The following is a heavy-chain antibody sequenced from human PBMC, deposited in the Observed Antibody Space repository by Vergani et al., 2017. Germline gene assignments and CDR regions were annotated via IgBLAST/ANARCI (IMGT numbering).Heavy chain of an antibody. Sequence: EVQLVESGGGLVQPGRSLRLSCAASGFTFDDYAMHWVRQAPGKGLEWVSGISWNSGSIGYADSVKGRFTISRDNAKNSLYLQMNSLRAEDTALYYCAKDQSRGYSYGYFDYWGQGTLVTVSS. D-gene: IGHD5-18*01. CDR2: ISWNSGSI. V-gene: IGHV3-9*01. CDR1: GFTFDDYA. J-gene: IGHJ4*02. CDR3: AKDQSRGYSYGYFDY.